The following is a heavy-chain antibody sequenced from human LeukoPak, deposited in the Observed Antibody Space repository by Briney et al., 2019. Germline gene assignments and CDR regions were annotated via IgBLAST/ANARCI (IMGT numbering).Heavy chain of an antibody. CDR3: ASGPPFLKYFEY. D-gene: IGHD3-3*01. V-gene: IGHV3-23*01. J-gene: IGHJ4*02. CDR1: GFTFSSTA. CDR2: ISVGAEYI. Sequence: PGGSLRLSCAASGFTFSSTAMSWVRQAPGKGLEWVSTISVGAEYIFYADSVKGRFTISRDDSNNALYLQMHSLRAEDTALYYCASGPPFLKYFEYWGQGTLVTVSS.